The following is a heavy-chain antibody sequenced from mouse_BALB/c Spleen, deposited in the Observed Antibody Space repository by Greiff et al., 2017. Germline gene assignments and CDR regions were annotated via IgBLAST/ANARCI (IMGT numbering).Heavy chain of an antibody. CDR2: IWGGGST. V-gene: IGHV2-6-4*01. D-gene: IGHD2-1*01. CDR3: ARNEDYGNYIWFAY. Sequence: VQVVESGPGLVAPSQSLSITCTVSGFSLSRYSVHWVRQPPGKGLEWLGMIWGGGSTDYNSALKSRLSISKDNSKSQVFLKMNSLQTDDTAMYYCARNEDYGNYIWFAYWGQGTLVTVSA. J-gene: IGHJ3*01. CDR1: GFSLSRYS.